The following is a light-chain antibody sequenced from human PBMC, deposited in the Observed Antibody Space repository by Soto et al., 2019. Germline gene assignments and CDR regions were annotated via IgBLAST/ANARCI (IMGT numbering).Light chain of an antibody. CDR1: SGSVSTNYY. CDR2: NTN. J-gene: IGLJ7*01. Sequence: QTVVTQEPSFSVSPGGTVTLTCGLSSGSVSTNYYPIWYQQPPGQAPRLLIYNTNSRSSGVPDRFSGSILGNKAALTITGAQADDESDYYCLLYMGNGISVFGGGTQLTVL. CDR3: LLYMGNGISV. V-gene: IGLV8-61*01.